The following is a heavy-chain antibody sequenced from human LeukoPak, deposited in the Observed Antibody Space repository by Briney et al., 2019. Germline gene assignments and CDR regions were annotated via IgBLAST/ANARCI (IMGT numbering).Heavy chain of an antibody. Sequence: GGSLRLSCAASGFSFKNYGMHWVRQAPGKGVEWVAFIRYDGNRKYSIESVKGRFTISRDNSKSTLFLQMNSLRTEDTGVYFCVKDSGYDDLYYYYYMDVWGKGATVTVSS. CDR2: IRYDGNRK. CDR3: VKDSGYDDLYYYYYMDV. V-gene: IGHV3-30*02. J-gene: IGHJ6*03. CDR1: GFSFKNYG. D-gene: IGHD1-1*01.